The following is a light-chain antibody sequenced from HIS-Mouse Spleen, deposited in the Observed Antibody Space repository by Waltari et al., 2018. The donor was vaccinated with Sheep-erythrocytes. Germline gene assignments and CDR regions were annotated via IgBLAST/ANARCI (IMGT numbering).Light chain of an antibody. CDR2: TAY. CDR3: QQANSSPIT. V-gene: IGKV1-12*01. J-gene: IGKJ5*01. Sequence: DIHMTQSPSSVSASVGDRVSLTCRASQGISSWLAWYQQKPGKAPKPLIYTAYSLRSGVPSRFSGSGSGTDFTLTSSGLQPEDFATYYCQQANSSPITFGQGTRLEIK. CDR1: QGISSW.